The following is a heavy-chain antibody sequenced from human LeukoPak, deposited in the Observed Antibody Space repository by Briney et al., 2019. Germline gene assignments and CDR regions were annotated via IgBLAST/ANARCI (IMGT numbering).Heavy chain of an antibody. V-gene: IGHV3-23*01. Sequence: PGGSLRLSCAASGFTFSSYAMSWVRQAPGKGLEWVSAISGSGGSTYYADSVKGRFTISRDNSKNTLYLQMHSLRAEDTAVYYCAKASRSSSTSCPFDYWGQGTLVTVSS. J-gene: IGHJ4*02. D-gene: IGHD2-2*01. CDR3: AKASRSSSTSCPFDY. CDR2: ISGSGGST. CDR1: GFTFSSYA.